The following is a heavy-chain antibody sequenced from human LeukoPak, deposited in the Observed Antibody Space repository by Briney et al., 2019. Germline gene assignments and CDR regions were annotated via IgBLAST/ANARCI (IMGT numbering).Heavy chain of an antibody. CDR1: GFTFSSNW. J-gene: IGHJ4*02. V-gene: IGHV3-7*01. D-gene: IGHD3-22*01. CDR3: ARLTRPDYYDSSGYYLNY. Sequence: GGSLRLSCAASGFTFSSNWMSWVRQAPGKGLEWVANIKEDGSEKHYVDSVKGRFTISRDNAKNALYLQMNSLRAEDTAVYYCARLTRPDYYDSSGYYLNYWGQGTLVTVSS. CDR2: IKEDGSEK.